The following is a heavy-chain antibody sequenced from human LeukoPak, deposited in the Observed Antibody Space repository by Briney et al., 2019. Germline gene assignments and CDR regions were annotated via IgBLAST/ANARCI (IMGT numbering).Heavy chain of an antibody. CDR1: GASISAYY. Sequence: PSETLSLTCSVSGASISAYYWSWIRQPPGMGLEWIGYIHYSGTINYNPSLMSRVTISVDSSKNQFSLRLSSVTAADTAVYFCARGHKGLEVWGQGATVTVSS. V-gene: IGHV4-59*01. CDR2: IHYSGTI. CDR3: ARGHKGLEV. J-gene: IGHJ6*02.